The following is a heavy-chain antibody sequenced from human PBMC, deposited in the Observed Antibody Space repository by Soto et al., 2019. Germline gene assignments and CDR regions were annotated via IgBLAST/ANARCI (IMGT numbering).Heavy chain of an antibody. Sequence: SETLSLTCTVSGGSISSYYWSWIRQPPGKGLELIGYIYYSGSTNYNPSLKSRVTISVDTSKNQFSLKLTSVTAADTAVYYCARDKITGLFDYWGQGTLVTVS. D-gene: IGHD2-8*02. CDR2: IYYSGST. V-gene: IGHV4-59*12. CDR3: ARDKITGLFDY. CDR1: GGSISSYY. J-gene: IGHJ4*02.